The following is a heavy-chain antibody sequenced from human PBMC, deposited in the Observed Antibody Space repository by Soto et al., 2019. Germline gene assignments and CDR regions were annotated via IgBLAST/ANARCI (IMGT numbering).Heavy chain of an antibody. CDR3: AKESMSVAVSASRVYGMDV. V-gene: IGHV5-51*01. CDR1: GYRFTSLW. D-gene: IGHD6-6*01. J-gene: IGHJ6*02. Sequence: GESLKISCKTSGYRFTSLWIGWVRQMPGKGLEWMGMIFPGDSDTRYSPSFQGHITISADKSISTAYLQWSSLRASDTAMYYCAKESMSVAVSASRVYGMDVWGQGTTVTVSS. CDR2: IFPGDSDT.